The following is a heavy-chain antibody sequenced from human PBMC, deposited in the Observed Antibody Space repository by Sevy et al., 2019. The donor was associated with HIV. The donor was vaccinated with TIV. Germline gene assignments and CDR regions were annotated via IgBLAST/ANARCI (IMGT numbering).Heavy chain of an antibody. CDR1: GFTVSRYA. Sequence: GGSLRLSCAASGFTVSRYAMSWVRQAPGKGLEWVSAIFSSGSTYYADSAKGRFTISRDNSKNTVDLQMNSVRAEDTAVYYCVSLFLSYRSGWSYFDYWGQGTLVTVSS. V-gene: IGHV3-66*02. CDR2: IFSSGST. D-gene: IGHD6-19*01. CDR3: VSLFLSYRSGWSYFDY. J-gene: IGHJ4*02.